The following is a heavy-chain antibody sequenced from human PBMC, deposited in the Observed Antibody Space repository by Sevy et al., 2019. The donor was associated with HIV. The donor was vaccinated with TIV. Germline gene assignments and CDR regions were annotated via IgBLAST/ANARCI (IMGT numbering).Heavy chain of an antibody. Sequence: GGSLRLSCAASGFTFSDHYMDWVRQAPRKGLEWVGRTRNKANSYTTEYAASVKGRFTISRDDSKNSLYLQMNSLKTEDTAVYYCARVGSGYNYDAFDIWGQGTMVTVSS. CDR1: GFTFSDHY. CDR3: ARVGSGYNYDAFDI. CDR2: TRNKANSYTT. D-gene: IGHD5-12*01. V-gene: IGHV3-72*01. J-gene: IGHJ3*02.